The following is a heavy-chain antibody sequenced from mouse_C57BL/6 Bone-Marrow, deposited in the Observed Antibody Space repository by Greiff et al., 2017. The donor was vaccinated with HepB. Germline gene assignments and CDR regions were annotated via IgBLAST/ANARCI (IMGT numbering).Heavy chain of an antibody. V-gene: IGHV1-81*01. J-gene: IGHJ4*01. CDR3: APARDYDGHYYAMDY. CDR2: IYPRSGNT. D-gene: IGHD2-4*01. CDR1: GYTFTSYG. Sequence: QVQLQQSGAELARPGASVKLSCKASGYTFTSYGISWVKQRTGQGLEWIGEIYPRSGNTYYNEKFKGKATLTADKSSSTAYMELRSLTSEDSAVYFCAPARDYDGHYYAMDYWGQGTSVTVSS.